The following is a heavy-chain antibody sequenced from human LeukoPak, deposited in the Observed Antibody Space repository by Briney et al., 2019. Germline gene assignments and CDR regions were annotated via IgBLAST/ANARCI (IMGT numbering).Heavy chain of an antibody. D-gene: IGHD1-26*01. CDR3: ARGQGATVPQVGKNWFDP. V-gene: IGHV4-38-2*02. Sequence: SETLSLTCTVSGYSISSDYYWGWIRQPPGKGLEWVGSIYHTGTTYYNPSLRSRVILSVDTSKNQFSLKLISVTAADTAVYYCARGQGATVPQVGKNWFDPWGQGTRVIVSS. J-gene: IGHJ5*02. CDR1: GYSISSDYY. CDR2: IYHTGTT.